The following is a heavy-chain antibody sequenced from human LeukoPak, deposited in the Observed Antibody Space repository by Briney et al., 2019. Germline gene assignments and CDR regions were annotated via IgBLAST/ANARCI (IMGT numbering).Heavy chain of an antibody. V-gene: IGHV4-30-4*01. J-gene: IGHJ4*02. CDR3: AREYGSGSSFDY. CDR2: IYYSGST. CDR1: GGSISSGDYY. D-gene: IGHD3-10*01. Sequence: PSETLSLSCTVSGGSISSGDYYWNWIRQPPGKGLEWIGYIYYSGSTYYNPSLKSRVTISVDTSKNQFSLKLSSVTAADTAVYYCAREYGSGSSFDYWGQGTLVTVSS.